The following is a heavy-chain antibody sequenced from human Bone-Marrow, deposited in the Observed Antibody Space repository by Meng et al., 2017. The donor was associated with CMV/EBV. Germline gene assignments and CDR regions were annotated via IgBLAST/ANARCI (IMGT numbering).Heavy chain of an antibody. CDR1: GFTFDDYA. CDR3: AKDMTKRRYCSSTSCSPEGYYYGMDV. J-gene: IGHJ6*02. CDR2: ISWDGGST. V-gene: IGHV3-43D*03. D-gene: IGHD2-2*01. Sequence: GESLKISCAASGFTFDDYAMHWVRQAPGKGLEWVSLISWDGGSTYYADSVKGRFTISRDNSKNSLYLQMNSLRAEDTALYYCAKDMTKRRYCSSTSCSPEGYYYGMDVWGQGTTVTVSS.